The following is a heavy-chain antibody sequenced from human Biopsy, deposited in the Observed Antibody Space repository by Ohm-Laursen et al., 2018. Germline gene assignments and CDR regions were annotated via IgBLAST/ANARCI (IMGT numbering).Heavy chain of an antibody. J-gene: IGHJ6*02. CDR3: AKDKGTFNFYYYGMDV. CDR2: ISYDGSKT. V-gene: IGHV3-30*18. D-gene: IGHD2/OR15-2a*01. Sequence: SLRLSCSASGFTFSNSGMHWVRQAPGKGPEWVAAISYDGSKTDYGDSVKGRLNISRDNSKNTLDLQMSSLRVEDTAVYFCAKDKGTFNFYYYGMDVWGQGTTVTVSS. CDR1: GFTFSNSG.